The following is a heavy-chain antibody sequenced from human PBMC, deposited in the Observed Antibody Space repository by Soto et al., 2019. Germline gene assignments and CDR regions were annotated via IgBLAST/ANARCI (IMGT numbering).Heavy chain of an antibody. V-gene: IGHV1-18*01. J-gene: IGHJ4*02. D-gene: IGHD1-1*01. CDR3: ARGRYGDY. CDR1: GYDFTTYG. CDR2: ISAHNGNT. Sequence: QVHLVQSGAEVKNPGASVKVSCEGSGYDFTTYGITWVRQAPGQGLEWMAWISAHNGNTNYAPNLQGRVTVTRDTSTSTAYIELGSLRSDDTAVYYCARGRYGDYWGQGALVTVSS.